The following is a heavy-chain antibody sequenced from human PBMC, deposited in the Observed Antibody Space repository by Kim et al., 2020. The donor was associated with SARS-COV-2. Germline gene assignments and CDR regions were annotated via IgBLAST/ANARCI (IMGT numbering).Heavy chain of an antibody. CDR3: ARYAYTSSSGWFDP. J-gene: IGHJ5*02. Sequence: SETLSLTCAVFGGPLSGFRWSWIRQPPGKGLEWLGEIDHSGSALYNPSLRSRVTLSVDTAKRQFSLKVTSVTAADTAVYYCARYAYTSSSGWFDPWGQRILVTVSS. CDR1: GGPLSGFR. CDR2: IDHSGSA. D-gene: IGHD6-6*01. V-gene: IGHV4-34*10.